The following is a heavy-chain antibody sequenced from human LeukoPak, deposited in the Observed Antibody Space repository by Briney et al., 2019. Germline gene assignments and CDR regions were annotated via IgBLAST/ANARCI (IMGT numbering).Heavy chain of an antibody. Sequence: GGTLRLSCAASGFTFSSYGMSWVRQAPGKGLEWVSAISGSGGSTYYADSVKRRFTISRDNAKNSLYLQMNSLRAEDTAVYYCASADYYDSSGYLDYWGQGTLVTVSS. D-gene: IGHD3-22*01. CDR1: GFTFSSYG. V-gene: IGHV3-23*01. CDR3: ASADYYDSSGYLDY. CDR2: ISGSGGST. J-gene: IGHJ4*02.